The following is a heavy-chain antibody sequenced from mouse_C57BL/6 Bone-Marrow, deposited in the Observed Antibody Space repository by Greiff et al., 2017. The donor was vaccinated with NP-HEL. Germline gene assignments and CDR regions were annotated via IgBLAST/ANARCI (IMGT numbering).Heavy chain of an antibody. V-gene: IGHV1-59*01. D-gene: IGHD1-1*01. J-gene: IGHJ4*01. CDR1: GYTFTSYW. CDR3: ARSFYYYGSPSYYARDY. Sequence: QVQLQQPGAELVRPGTSVKLSCKASGYTFTSYWMHWVKQRPGQGLEWIGVIDPSDSYTNYNQKFKGKATLTADTSASTAYKQLISLTAEDSAVYYCARSFYYYGSPSYYARDYWGQGTSVTVSS. CDR2: IDPSDSYT.